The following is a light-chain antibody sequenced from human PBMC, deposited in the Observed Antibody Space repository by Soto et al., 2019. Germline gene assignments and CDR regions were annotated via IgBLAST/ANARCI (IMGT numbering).Light chain of an antibody. CDR2: GAS. CDR3: QQYSTSPDWT. CDR1: QSVSSSY. V-gene: IGKV3-20*01. J-gene: IGKJ1*01. Sequence: PVTLSFSLGAGATLSCSALQSVSSSYLAWYQQKPGQAPRLLIYGASTRATGIPDRFSGSGSGTDLTLTISRLEPEDFAVYYCQQYSTSPDWTFGQGTKVDIK.